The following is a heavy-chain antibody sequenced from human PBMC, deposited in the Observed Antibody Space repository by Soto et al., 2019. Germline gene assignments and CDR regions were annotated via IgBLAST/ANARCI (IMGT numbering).Heavy chain of an antibody. CDR1: GGTFSSYA. CDR3: ARDFGSRQQLVQHHFQH. V-gene: IGHV1-69*01. J-gene: IGHJ1*01. Sequence: QVQLVQSGAEVKKPGSSVKVSCKASGGTFSSYAISWVRQAPGQGLEWMGGIIPIFGTANYAQKFQGRVTITADESTSTAYMELSSLRSEDTAVYYCARDFGSRQQLVQHHFQHWGQGTLVTVSS. D-gene: IGHD6-13*01. CDR2: IIPIFGTA.